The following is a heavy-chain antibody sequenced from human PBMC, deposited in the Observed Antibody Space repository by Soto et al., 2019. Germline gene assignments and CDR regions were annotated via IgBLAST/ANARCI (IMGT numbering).Heavy chain of an antibody. V-gene: IGHV3-30-3*01. CDR3: ARDRDGYNYVYFDY. D-gene: IGHD5-12*01. CDR2: ISYDGSNK. CDR1: GFTFSSYA. J-gene: IGHJ4*02. Sequence: GGSLRLSCAASGFTFSSYAMHWVRQAPGKGLEWVAVISYDGSNKYYADSVKGRFTISRDNSKNTLYLQMNSLRAEDTAVYYCARDRDGYNYVYFDYWGQGT.